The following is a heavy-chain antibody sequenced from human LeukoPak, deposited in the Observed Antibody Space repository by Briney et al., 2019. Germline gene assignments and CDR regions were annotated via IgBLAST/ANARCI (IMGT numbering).Heavy chain of an antibody. CDR1: VGSFSGYY. CDR3: ARPGAAIGKGYFQH. CDR2: INHSGST. D-gene: IGHD2-2*02. Sequence: SETLSLTCAVYVGSFSGYYWSWIRQPPGKGLEWIGEINHSGSTNYNPSLKSRVTISVDTSKNQFSLKLSSVTAADTAVYYCARPGAAIGKGYFQHWGQGTLVTVSS. J-gene: IGHJ1*01. V-gene: IGHV4-34*01.